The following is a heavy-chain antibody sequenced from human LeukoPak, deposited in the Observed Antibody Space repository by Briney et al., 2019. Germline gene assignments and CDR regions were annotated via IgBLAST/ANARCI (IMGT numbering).Heavy chain of an antibody. D-gene: IGHD6-19*01. V-gene: IGHV4-39*01. J-gene: IGHJ5*02. CDR1: GGSISSSSYY. CDR3: ARAPNTGYSSGWYPGEWFDP. Sequence: PSETLSLTCTVSGGSISSSSYYWGWIRQPPGKGLEWIGSIYYSGSTYYNPSLKSRVTISVDTSKNQFSLKLSSVTAADTAVYYCARAPNTGYSSGWYPGEWFDPWGQGTLVTVSS. CDR2: IYYSGST.